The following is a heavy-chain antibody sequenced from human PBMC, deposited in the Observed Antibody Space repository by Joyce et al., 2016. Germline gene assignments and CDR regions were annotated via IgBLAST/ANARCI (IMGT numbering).Heavy chain of an antibody. CDR1: GGSISSYH. Sequence: QVQLQESGPGLVKPSETLSLTCTVSGGSISSYHWSWIRQPPGKGLEWIGYIYHSGCPNYNPSLKSRVTISQDTSKSQFSLRLSSVTAADTAVYYCARDLSVTIFGVARPYYMDVWGKGTTVTVSS. CDR2: IYHSGCP. CDR3: ARDLSVTIFGVARPYYMDV. V-gene: IGHV4-59*01. D-gene: IGHD3-3*01. J-gene: IGHJ6*03.